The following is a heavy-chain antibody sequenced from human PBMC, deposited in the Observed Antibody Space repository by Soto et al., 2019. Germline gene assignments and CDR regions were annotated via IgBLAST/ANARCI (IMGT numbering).Heavy chain of an antibody. CDR1: GFTFSSYG. CDR3: ARGAHYYDSIGYYYDSGGTFDY. V-gene: IGHV3-33*01. Sequence: QVQLVESGGGVVQPGRSLRLSCAASGFTFSSYGMHWVRQAPGKGLEWVAVIWYDGSNKYYADSVKGRFTIARDNSKNTLYLQMNSLRAEDTAVYYCARGAHYYDSIGYYYDSGGTFDYWGQGTLVTVSS. J-gene: IGHJ4*02. CDR2: IWYDGSNK. D-gene: IGHD3-22*01.